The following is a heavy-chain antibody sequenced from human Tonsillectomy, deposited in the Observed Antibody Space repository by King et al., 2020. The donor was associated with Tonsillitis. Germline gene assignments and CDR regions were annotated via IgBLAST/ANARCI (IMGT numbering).Heavy chain of an antibody. CDR2: INPNSGGT. J-gene: IGHJ5*02. V-gene: IGHV1-2*02. CDR1: GYTFTGYY. D-gene: IGHD3-9*01. Sequence: VQLVESGAEVKKPGASVKVSCKASGYTFTGYYMHWVRQAPGQGLEWMGWINPNSGGTNYAQKFQGRVTMTRDTSISTAYMELSRLRSDDTAVYYSARVKNDILTAVNWFDPWGQGTLVTVSS. CDR3: ARVKNDILTAVNWFDP.